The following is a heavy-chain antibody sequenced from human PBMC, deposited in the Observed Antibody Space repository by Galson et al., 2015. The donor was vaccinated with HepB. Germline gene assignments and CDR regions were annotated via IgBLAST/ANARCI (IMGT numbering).Heavy chain of an antibody. D-gene: IGHD2-15*01. V-gene: IGHV3-30-3*01. Sequence: SLRLSCAASGFTFSSYAMHWVRQAPGKGLEWVAVISYDGSNKYYADSVKGRFTISRDNSKNTLYLQMNSLRAEDTAVYYCASLEVVAATGLGNWFDPWGQGTLVTVSS. J-gene: IGHJ5*02. CDR1: GFTFSSYA. CDR3: ASLEVVAATGLGNWFDP. CDR2: ISYDGSNK.